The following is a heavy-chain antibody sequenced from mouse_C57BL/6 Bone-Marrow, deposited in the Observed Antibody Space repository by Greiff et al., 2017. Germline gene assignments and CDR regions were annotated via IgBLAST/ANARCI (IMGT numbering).Heavy chain of an antibody. CDR2: IDPETGGT. V-gene: IGHV1-15*01. CDR3: TRWDYGSSYGWYFDV. Sequence: QVQLQQSGAELVRPGASVTLSCKASGYTFTDYEMHWVKQTPVHGLEWIGAIDPETGGTAYNQKFKGKAILTADKSSSTAYMERRSLTSEDSAVYYCTRWDYGSSYGWYFDVWGTGTTVTVSS. D-gene: IGHD1-1*01. J-gene: IGHJ1*03. CDR1: GYTFTDYE.